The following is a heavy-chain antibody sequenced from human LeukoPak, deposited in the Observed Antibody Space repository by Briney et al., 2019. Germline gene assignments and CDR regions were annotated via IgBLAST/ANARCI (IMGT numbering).Heavy chain of an antibody. CDR1: GFTFSSYG. CDR2: VSYDGSNK. J-gene: IGHJ4*02. V-gene: IGHV3-30*18. Sequence: GGSLRLSCAASGFTFSSYGMHWVRQAPGKGLEWVAVVSYDGSNKYYADSVKGRFTISRDNSKNTLYLQMNSLRAEDTAVYYCAKDLDSGFDYWGQGTLVTVSS. D-gene: IGHD6-19*01. CDR3: AKDLDSGFDY.